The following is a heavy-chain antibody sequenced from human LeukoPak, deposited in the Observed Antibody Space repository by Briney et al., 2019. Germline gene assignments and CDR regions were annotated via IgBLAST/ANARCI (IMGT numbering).Heavy chain of an antibody. CDR3: ARTYYDFWSGTGTNWFDP. CDR2: IKQDGSEK. V-gene: IGHV3-7*01. D-gene: IGHD3-3*01. CDR1: GFTFSSYW. Sequence: GGSLRLSCAASGFTFSSYWMSWVRQAPGKGLEWVANIKQDGSEKYYVDSMKGRFTISRDNAKNSLYLQMNSPRAEDTAVYYCARTYYDFWSGTGTNWFDPWGQGTLVTVSS. J-gene: IGHJ5*02.